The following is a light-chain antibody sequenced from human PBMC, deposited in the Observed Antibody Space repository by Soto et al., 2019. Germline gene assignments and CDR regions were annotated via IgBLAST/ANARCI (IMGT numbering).Light chain of an antibody. V-gene: IGKV1-39*01. J-gene: IGKJ5*01. Sequence: DIQMTQSPSSLAASVGDRVTITCRASQTINKYLNWYQQTSGKAPKLLIYSTSRLGGGVPSRFSGSGSGTDFTLTINSLQPEDFATSYCQQSYFTPITFGQGTRLEIK. CDR3: QQSYFTPIT. CDR1: QTINKY. CDR2: STS.